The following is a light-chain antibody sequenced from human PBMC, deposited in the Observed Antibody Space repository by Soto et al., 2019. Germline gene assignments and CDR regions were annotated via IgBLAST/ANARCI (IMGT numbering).Light chain of an antibody. Sequence: QAARTQPPSVSGAPGQRVTISCIGSSSNIGASYDVQWYQQLPGTAPKLLIYGNNNRPSGVPDRFSGSRSGTSASLAITGLQAEDEADYYSPSPDISPRDNYVFGPGTKVPDL. CDR1: SSNIGASYD. V-gene: IGLV1-40*01. J-gene: IGLJ1*01. CDR3: PSPDISPRDNYV. CDR2: GNN.